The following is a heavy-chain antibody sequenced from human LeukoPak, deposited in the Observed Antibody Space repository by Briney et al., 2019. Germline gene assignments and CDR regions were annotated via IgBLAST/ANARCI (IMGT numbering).Heavy chain of an antibody. J-gene: IGHJ4*02. CDR1: GGSISSGGYY. V-gene: IGHV4-31*03. Sequence: PSETLSLTCTVSGGSISSGGYYWSWIRQHPGKSLEWIGYIYYSGSTYYNPSLKSRVTISVDTSKNQFSLKLSSVTAADTAVYYCAAFRHYYDSSGYYYVDYWGQGTLVTVSS. D-gene: IGHD3-22*01. CDR2: IYYSGST. CDR3: AAFRHYYDSSGYYYVDY.